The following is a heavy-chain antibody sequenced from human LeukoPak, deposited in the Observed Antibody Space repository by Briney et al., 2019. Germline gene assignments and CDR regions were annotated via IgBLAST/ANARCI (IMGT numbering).Heavy chain of an antibody. CDR2: ISGSGGST. D-gene: IGHD3-10*01. CDR1: GLPFSSYA. CDR3: AKSGTIPYYFDY. J-gene: IGHJ4*02. V-gene: IGHV3-23*01. Sequence: GGSLRLSCAASGLPFSSYAMTWVRQAPGKGLEWFSTISGSGGSTYYADSVKGRFTISRDNSKNTLYLQMNSLRAEDTAVYYCAKSGTIPYYFDYWGQGTLVTVSS.